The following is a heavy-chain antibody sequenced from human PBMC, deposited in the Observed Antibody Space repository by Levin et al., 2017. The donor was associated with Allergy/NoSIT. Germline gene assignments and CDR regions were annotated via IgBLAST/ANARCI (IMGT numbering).Heavy chain of an antibody. Sequence: QSGESLKISCVASGFTFSDYWMTWVRQPLGKGLEWVANIKQDGGEKYYAESVKGRFTISRDNAKNSLFLQMNYLGTDDTAVYFCARDTTVGGEAWGQGTLVTVSS. CDR3: ARDTTVGGEA. CDR2: IKQDGGEK. V-gene: IGHV3-7*03. J-gene: IGHJ5*02. CDR1: GFTFSDYW. D-gene: IGHD4-11*01.